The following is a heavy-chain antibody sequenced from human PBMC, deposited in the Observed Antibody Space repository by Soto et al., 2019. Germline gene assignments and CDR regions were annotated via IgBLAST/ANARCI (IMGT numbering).Heavy chain of an antibody. Sequence: GGSLRLSCAASGFTFSRFAIHWVRQAPGKGLEWVAVISKDGSVKYYAGSVKGRFTISRDNSESTLFLQMNSLTNEDTAVYHCARSRSGAVPDSLGFWGQGTLVTVSS. V-gene: IGHV3-30-3*01. CDR1: GFTFSRFA. D-gene: IGHD3-10*01. CDR2: ISKDGSVK. J-gene: IGHJ4*02. CDR3: ARSRSGAVPDSLGF.